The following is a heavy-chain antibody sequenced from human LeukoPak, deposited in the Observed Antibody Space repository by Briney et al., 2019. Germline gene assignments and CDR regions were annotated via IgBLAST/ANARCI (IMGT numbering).Heavy chain of an antibody. CDR2: ISAYNGNT. J-gene: IGHJ3*02. D-gene: IGHD2-15*01. CDR3: AGCSGGSCQGAFDI. CDR1: GYTFTIYG. Sequence: ASVKVSCKASGYTFTIYGISWVRPAPGQGLEWMGWISAYNGNTNYAQKIQGRVTMTTDTSTSTAYMELRSLRSDDTAVYYCAGCSGGSCQGAFDIWGQGTMVTVSS. V-gene: IGHV1-18*01.